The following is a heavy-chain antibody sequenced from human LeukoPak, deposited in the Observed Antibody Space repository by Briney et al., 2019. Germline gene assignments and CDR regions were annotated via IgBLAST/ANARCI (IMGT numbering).Heavy chain of an antibody. CDR2: IKQDGSEK. CDR3: VPSYCSSTTCYHYFEY. Sequence: PGGSLRLSCAASGFTFSNYWMSWVRQAPGKGLEWVANIKQDGSEKYYVDSVKGRFTISRDNAKNSLYLQMNSLRAEDTAVYYCVPSYCSSTTCYHYFEYWGQGTLVTVSS. D-gene: IGHD2-2*01. J-gene: IGHJ4*02. CDR1: GFTFSNYW. V-gene: IGHV3-7*01.